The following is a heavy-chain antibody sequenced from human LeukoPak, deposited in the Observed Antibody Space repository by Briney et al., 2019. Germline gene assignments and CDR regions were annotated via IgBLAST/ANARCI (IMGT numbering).Heavy chain of an antibody. CDR1: GFTVSDNY. Sequence: PGGSLRLSCAASGFTVSDNYMTWVRQAPGKGLEWVSSIYNTGATHYAESVKGRFTISRDNAKSTLYLQMNSLRAEDTAVYYCAARGYCSSTSCLLEYWGQGTLVTVSS. V-gene: IGHV3-66*01. D-gene: IGHD2-2*01. CDR3: AARGYCSSTSCLLEY. J-gene: IGHJ4*02. CDR2: IYNTGAT.